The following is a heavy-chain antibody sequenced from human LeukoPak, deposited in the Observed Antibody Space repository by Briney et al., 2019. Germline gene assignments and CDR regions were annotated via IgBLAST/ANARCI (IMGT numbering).Heavy chain of an antibody. V-gene: IGHV5-51*01. CDR1: GYSFTSYW. CDR3: ARHRGIQLWLYNWFDP. Sequence: GESLKISCKGSGYSFTSYWIGWVRPMPGKGLEWMGIIYPGESDTRSSPSFQGQVTISADKSLSTAYLQWSSLKASDTAMYYCARHRGIQLWLYNWFDPWGQGTLVTVSS. D-gene: IGHD5-18*01. J-gene: IGHJ5*02. CDR2: IYPGESDT.